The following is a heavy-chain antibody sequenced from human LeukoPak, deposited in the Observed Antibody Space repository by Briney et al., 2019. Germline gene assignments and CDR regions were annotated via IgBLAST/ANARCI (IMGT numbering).Heavy chain of an antibody. CDR1: GFSFNGFW. D-gene: IGHD4-17*01. Sequence: GGSLRLSCAASGFSFNGFWMHWVRQPPGKGLVWVSRISGDGKITTYADSVKGRFTVSRYNARNELYLQMNSLTVEDTAIYYCLDYGDGWGQGALVTVSS. CDR2: ISGDGKIT. CDR3: LDYGDG. J-gene: IGHJ4*02. V-gene: IGHV3-74*01.